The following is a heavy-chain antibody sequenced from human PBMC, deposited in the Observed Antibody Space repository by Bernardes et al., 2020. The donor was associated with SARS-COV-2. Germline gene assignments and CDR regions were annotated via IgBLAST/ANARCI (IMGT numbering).Heavy chain of an antibody. CDR3: LAYGGDDHVGS. Sequence: ASVKVSCSASADTLSNYGISWVRQAPGQGLEWMGWINLDNDNKKYSDNVTDRLTLTTDKSTSMAHSTRTAHLEVRSLRYDDTAVYYCLAYGGDDHVGSWGQGTLITVSS. V-gene: IGHV1-18*01. CDR2: INLDNDNK. D-gene: IGHD5-12*01. J-gene: IGHJ4*02. CDR1: ADTLSNYG.